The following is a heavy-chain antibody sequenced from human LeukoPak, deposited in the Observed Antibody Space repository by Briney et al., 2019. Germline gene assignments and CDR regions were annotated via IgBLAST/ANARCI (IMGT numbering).Heavy chain of an antibody. CDR3: SRGSGWLSVY. Sequence: GGSLRLSSTASGFTLWDYFMSWFRPAPGKGLEWIGFISGGTTEYAASVKGRFTISRDDSTSIAYLQMNSLTTEDTAVYYCSRGSGWLSVYWGQGTLVTVSS. D-gene: IGHD6-19*01. CDR2: ISGGTT. J-gene: IGHJ4*02. V-gene: IGHV3-49*03. CDR1: GFTLWDYF.